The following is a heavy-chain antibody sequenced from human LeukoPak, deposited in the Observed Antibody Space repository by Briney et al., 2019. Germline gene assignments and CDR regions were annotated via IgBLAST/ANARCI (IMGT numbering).Heavy chain of an antibody. CDR2: IWYDGSNK. CDR3: AREGDGTVTTRYYYYYGMDV. CDR1: GFTFSSYG. V-gene: IGHV3-33*01. J-gene: IGHJ6*02. D-gene: IGHD4-17*01. Sequence: GGSLRLSCAASGFTFSSYGMHWVRQAPGKGLEWVAVIWYDGSNKYYADSVKGRFTISRDNSKNTLYLQMNSLRAEDTAVYYCAREGDGTVTTRYYYYYGMDVWGQGTTVTVSS.